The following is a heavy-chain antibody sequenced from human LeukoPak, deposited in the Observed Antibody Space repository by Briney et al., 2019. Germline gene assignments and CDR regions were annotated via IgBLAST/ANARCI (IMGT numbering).Heavy chain of an antibody. V-gene: IGHV3-23*01. CDR2: ISGSGAST. CDR1: GFTFSSYA. Sequence: GGSLRLSCAASGFTFSSYAMSWVRQAPGKGLEWVSGISGSGASTYYADSVKGRFTISRDNSKNTPYLQMNSLRAEDTAVYYCAKLSEDDFWSGYPYYFDYWGQGTLVTVSS. J-gene: IGHJ4*02. D-gene: IGHD3-3*01. CDR3: AKLSEDDFWSGYPYYFDY.